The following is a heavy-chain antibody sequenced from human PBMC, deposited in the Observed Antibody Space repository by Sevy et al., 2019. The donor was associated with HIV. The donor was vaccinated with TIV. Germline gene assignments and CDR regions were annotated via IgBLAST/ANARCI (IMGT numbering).Heavy chain of an antibody. J-gene: IGHJ6*03. Sequence: GGSLRLSCAASGFTFSDYYMSWIHQAPGKGLEWVSYISSSGSTIYYADSVKGRFTISRDNAKNSLYLQMNSLRAEDTAVYYCARDAPSLYTYYYYYYMDVWGKGTTVTVSS. CDR2: ISSSGSTI. V-gene: IGHV3-11*01. CDR1: GFTFSDYY. CDR3: ARDAPSLYTYYYYYYMDV.